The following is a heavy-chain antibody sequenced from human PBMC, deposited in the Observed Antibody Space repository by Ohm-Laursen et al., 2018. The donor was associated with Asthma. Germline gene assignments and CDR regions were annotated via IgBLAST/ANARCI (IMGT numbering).Heavy chain of an antibody. CDR3: ARARHTSYEESSGYYCFDY. Sequence: SQTLSLTCSVSGGSISSGDYYWSWIRQHPGKGLEWIAYIYYTGNTYYNPSLKSRITMSVDTSKNQFSLRLSSVTAADTAVYFCARARHTSYEESSGYYCFDYWGQGTLVTVSS. D-gene: IGHD3-22*01. V-gene: IGHV4-31*03. CDR1: GGSISSGDYY. J-gene: IGHJ4*02. CDR2: IYYTGNT.